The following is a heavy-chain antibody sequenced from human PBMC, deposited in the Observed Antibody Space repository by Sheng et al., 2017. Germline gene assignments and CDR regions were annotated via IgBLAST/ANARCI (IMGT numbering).Heavy chain of an antibody. V-gene: IGHV3-53*01. CDR3: ARDHRVVWGLIGEVGWFDP. D-gene: IGHD3-10*01. J-gene: IGHJ5*02. CDR1: GFIVSSNY. CDR2: IYSGGSI. Sequence: EVQLVESGGGLIQPGGSLRLSCAASGFIVSSNYMSWVRQAPGKGLEWVSVIYSGGSIYYADSVKGRFTISRDNSKNTLYLQMNSLRAEDTAVYYCARDHRVVWGLIGEVGWFDPWGQGTLVTVSS.